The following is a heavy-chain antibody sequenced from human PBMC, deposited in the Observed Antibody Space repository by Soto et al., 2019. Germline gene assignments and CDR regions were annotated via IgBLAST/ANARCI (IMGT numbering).Heavy chain of an antibody. CDR2: IGSSGSTI. D-gene: IGHD6-6*01. V-gene: IGHV3-48*03. CDR1: GFTFSSFE. CDR3: ARATYSSSYYFDS. J-gene: IGHJ4*02. Sequence: EVRLVESGGGLVQPGGSLRLSCAASGFTFSSFEMNWVRQAPGKGLEWVSKIGSSGSTIWYADSVKGRFTISRDNAKNSLYLQMNSLRGEDTAVYYCARATYSSSYYFDSWGQGTLVTVSS.